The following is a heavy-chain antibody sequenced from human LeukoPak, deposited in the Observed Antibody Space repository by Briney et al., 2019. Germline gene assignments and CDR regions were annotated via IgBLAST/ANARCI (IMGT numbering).Heavy chain of an antibody. J-gene: IGHJ1*01. CDR3: ARSSNWNNEYFQY. D-gene: IGHD1/OR15-1a*01. CDR1: GGSISSSSYY. CDR2: IYSGGST. V-gene: IGHV3-53*01. Sequence: ETLSLTCTVSGGSISSSSYYWGWIRQPPGKGLEWVSVIYSGGSTYYTDSVKGRFTISRDNSNNILYLQMNTLRVEDTAVYYCARSSNWNNEYFQYWGQGTLVTVSS.